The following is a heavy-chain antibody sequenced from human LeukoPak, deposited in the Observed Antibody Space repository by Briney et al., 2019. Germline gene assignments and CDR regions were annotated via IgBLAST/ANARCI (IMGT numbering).Heavy chain of an antibody. J-gene: IGHJ4*02. CDR1: GYTFTSYY. D-gene: IGHD6-13*01. V-gene: IGHV1-46*01. Sequence: ASVKVPCKASGYTFTSYYMHWVRQAPGQGLEWMGIINPSGGSTSYAQKFQGRVTMTRDTSTSTVYMELNSLRSEDTAVYYCARGPLGSSSWYFLDPYFDYWGQGTLVTVSS. CDR3: ARGPLGSSSWYFLDPYFDY. CDR2: INPSGGST.